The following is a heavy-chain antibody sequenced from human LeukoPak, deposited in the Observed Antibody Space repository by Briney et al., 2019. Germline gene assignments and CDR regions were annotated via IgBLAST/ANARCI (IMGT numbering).Heavy chain of an antibody. V-gene: IGHV1-2*06. CDR3: ARDQGYCSSTSCYRYYYYMDV. CDR1: GYTFTGYY. J-gene: IGHJ6*03. CDR2: INPNSGGT. D-gene: IGHD2-2*01. Sequence: ASVKVSCKASGYTFTGYYMHWVRQAPGQGLEWMGRINPNSGGTNYAQKFQGRVTTTRDTSISTAYMELSRLRSDDTAVYYCARDQGYCSSTSCYRYYYYMDVWGKGTTVTVSS.